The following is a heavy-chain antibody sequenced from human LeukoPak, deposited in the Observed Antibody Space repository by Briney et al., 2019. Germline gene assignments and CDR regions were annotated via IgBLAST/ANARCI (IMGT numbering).Heavy chain of an antibody. CDR3: ARRGHERTYYMDV. CDR1: GYSFTSYW. CDR2: IYPGDSDT. V-gene: IGHV5-51*01. Sequence: GESLKISCQGSGYSFTSYWIGWVRQMPGKGLEWMGIIYPGDSDTRYSPSFQGQVTISADKSISTAYLQWSSLKASDTAMYYCARRGHERTYYMDVWGKGTTVTVSS. J-gene: IGHJ6*03.